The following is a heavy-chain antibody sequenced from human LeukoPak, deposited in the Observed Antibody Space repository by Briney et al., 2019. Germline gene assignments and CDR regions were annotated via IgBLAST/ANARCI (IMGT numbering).Heavy chain of an antibody. Sequence: ASVKVSCKASGYTFTSYDINWVRQATGQGLEWMGWKNPNSGNTGYAQKFQGRVTMTRNTSISTAYMELSSLRSEDTAVYYCARGRCTNGVCYYYYYYGMDVWGQGTTVTVSS. CDR1: GYTFTSYD. V-gene: IGHV1-8*01. J-gene: IGHJ6*02. D-gene: IGHD2-8*01. CDR3: ARGRCTNGVCYYYYYYGMDV. CDR2: KNPNSGNT.